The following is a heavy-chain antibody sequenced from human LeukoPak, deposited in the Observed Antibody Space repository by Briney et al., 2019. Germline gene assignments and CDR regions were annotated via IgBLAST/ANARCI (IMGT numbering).Heavy chain of an antibody. CDR1: GFTFSSYA. D-gene: IGHD3-10*01. V-gene: IGHV3-30-3*01. CDR2: ISYDGSNK. Sequence: GGSLRLSCAASGFTFSSYAMHWVRQAPGKGLEWVAVISYDGSNKYYADSVKGRFTISRDNAKNSLYLQMNSLRAEDTAVYYCEMNHYYGSGRSYWGQGTLVTVSS. J-gene: IGHJ4*02. CDR3: EMNHYYGSGRSY.